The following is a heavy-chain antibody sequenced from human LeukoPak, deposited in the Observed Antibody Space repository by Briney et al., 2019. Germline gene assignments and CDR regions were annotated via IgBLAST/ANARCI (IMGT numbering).Heavy chain of an antibody. CDR2: FYHSGST. J-gene: IGHJ4*02. D-gene: IGHD5-18*01. V-gene: IGHV4-38-2*02. CDR1: GYSISSGYY. CDR3: ARASIQLFDS. Sequence: SETLSLTCTVSGYSISSGYYWGWIRQPPGKGLEWIGYFYHSGSTNYNPSLKSRVSMSVDTSKNQISLKLTSLTAADTAVYYCARASIQLFDSWGQGTLVTVSS.